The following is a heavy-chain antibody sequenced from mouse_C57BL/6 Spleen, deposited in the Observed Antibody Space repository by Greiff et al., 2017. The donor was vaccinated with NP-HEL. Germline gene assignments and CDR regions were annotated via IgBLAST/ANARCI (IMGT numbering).Heavy chain of an antibody. J-gene: IGHJ2*01. CDR3: TTYGHDYGSSSFDY. CDR1: GFNFKDYY. Sequence: EVQLQESGAELVRPGASVKLSCTASGFNFKDYYMHWVKQRPEQGLEWIGRIDPEDGDTEYAPKFQGKATMTADTSSNTAYLQLSSLTSEDTAVYYCTTYGHDYGSSSFDYWGQGTTLTVSS. D-gene: IGHD1-1*01. CDR2: IDPEDGDT. V-gene: IGHV14-1*01.